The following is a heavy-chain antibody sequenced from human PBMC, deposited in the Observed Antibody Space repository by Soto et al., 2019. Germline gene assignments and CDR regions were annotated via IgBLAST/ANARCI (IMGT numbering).Heavy chain of an antibody. D-gene: IGHD3-10*01. CDR2: ISGTGDTK. J-gene: IGHJ6*02. CDR3: AIGGGQIYYKGLVV. CDR1: GFFFSDYY. Sequence: GGSLRLSCAASGFFFSDYYLSWIRQAPGKGLECVAYISGTGDTKYHADSVEGRFTISRDNPKSSLYLQMNSLRAEDAAVYYCAIGGGQIYYKGLVVWGQGTTVTVSS. V-gene: IGHV3-11*01.